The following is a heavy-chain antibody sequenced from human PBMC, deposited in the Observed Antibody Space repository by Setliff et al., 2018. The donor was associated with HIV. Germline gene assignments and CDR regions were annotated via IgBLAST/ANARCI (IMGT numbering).Heavy chain of an antibody. J-gene: IGHJ4*02. CDR2: ISYDGSQK. D-gene: IGHD3-16*01. Sequence: PGESLKISCAASGFTFDNHAMLWVRQTPGKGLQWMAIISYDGSQKYYSDSVRGRFTISRDNSKKRLILQMSSLTPADTAVYRCARQFYETGGHSDPPLDLWGQGTLVTVSS. CDR1: GFTFDNHA. CDR3: ARQFYETGGHSDPPLDL. V-gene: IGHV3-30*03.